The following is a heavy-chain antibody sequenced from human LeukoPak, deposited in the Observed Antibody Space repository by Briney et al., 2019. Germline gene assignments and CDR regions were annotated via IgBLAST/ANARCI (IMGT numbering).Heavy chain of an antibody. CDR1: GYTFTSYD. J-gene: IGHJ6*03. D-gene: IGHD3-3*01. CDR2: MNPNSGNT. Sequence: ASVKVSCKASGYTFTSYDIYWVRQATGQGLEWMGLMNPNSGNTGYAQKFQGRVTMNRNTSIRTAYMELSSLRSEDTAVYYCARSAYYDFWSGYYTLYYYYYMDVWGKGTTVTVSS. V-gene: IGHV1-8*01. CDR3: ARSAYYDFWSGYYTLYYYYYMDV.